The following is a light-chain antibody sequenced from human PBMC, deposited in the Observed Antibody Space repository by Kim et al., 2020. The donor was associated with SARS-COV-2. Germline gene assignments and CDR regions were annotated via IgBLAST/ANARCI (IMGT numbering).Light chain of an antibody. J-gene: IGKJ1*01. CDR3: QQYGYSQEKEWT. CDR1: QSVTSNF. Sequence: EIVLTQTPGTLSLSPGERAILSCRASQSVTSNFLAWYQHKPGQAPRLLFYGASTRATGIPDRFSGSGSGTDFTLTINRLEPEDFAVYYCQQYGYSQEKEWTFGQGTKVEFK. CDR2: GAS. V-gene: IGKV3-20*01.